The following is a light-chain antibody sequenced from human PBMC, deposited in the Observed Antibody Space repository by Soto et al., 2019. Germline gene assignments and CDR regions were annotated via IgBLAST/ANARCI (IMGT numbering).Light chain of an antibody. CDR2: AAS. CDR1: QDTSRS. J-gene: IGKJ1*01. V-gene: IGKV1-9*01. CDR3: LHDYSYPRT. Sequence: DTQVTQSPSFLSASVGDRVTITCRASQDTSRSLGWYQQKPGKAPKLLIYAASTLHSGVPSRFSGSGSGTEFTLTISSLQPEDFATYYCLHDYSYPRTFGQGTKVDIK.